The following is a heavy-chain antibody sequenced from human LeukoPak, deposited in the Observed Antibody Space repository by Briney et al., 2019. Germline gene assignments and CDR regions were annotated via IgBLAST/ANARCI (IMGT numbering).Heavy chain of an antibody. CDR3: TRHGNDYGGKG. V-gene: IGHV3-33*01. J-gene: IGHJ4*02. D-gene: IGHD4-23*01. CDR1: GFTFSSYG. Sequence: GRSLRLSCAASGFTFSSYGMHWVRQAPGKGLEWVAVIWYDGSNKYYADSVKGRFTISRDNSKNTLYLQMNSLKTEDTAVYYCTRHGNDYGGKGWGQGTLVTVSS. CDR2: IWYDGSNK.